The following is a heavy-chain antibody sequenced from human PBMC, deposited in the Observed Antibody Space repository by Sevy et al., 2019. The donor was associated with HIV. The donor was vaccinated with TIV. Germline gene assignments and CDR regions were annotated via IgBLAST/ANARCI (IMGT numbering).Heavy chain of an antibody. V-gene: IGHV3-23*01. CDR1: GFTFSSYA. CDR2: ISGSGGST. Sequence: GGSLRLSCAASGFTFSSYAMSWVRQVPGKGLEWVSAISGSGGSTYCANSVERRFTISRDSFKKTLYLQMNSLRAEDTAVYYCAKGDNHYAIDYWGQGTLVTVSS. J-gene: IGHJ4*02. CDR3: AKGDNHYAIDY. D-gene: IGHD4-17*01.